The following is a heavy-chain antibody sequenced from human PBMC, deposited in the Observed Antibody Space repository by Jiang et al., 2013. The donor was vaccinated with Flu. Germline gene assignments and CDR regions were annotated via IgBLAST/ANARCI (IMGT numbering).Heavy chain of an antibody. D-gene: IGHD1-1*01. CDR2: IIPILGIA. CDR1: GGTFSSYA. J-gene: IGHJ4*02. Sequence: VSCKASGGTFSSYAISWVRQAPGQGLEWMGRIIPILGIANYAQKFQGRVTITADKSTSTAYMELSSLRSEDTAVYYCARKGGPGNDGAFDYWGQGTLVTVSS. CDR3: ARKGGPGNDGAFDY. V-gene: IGHV1-69*04.